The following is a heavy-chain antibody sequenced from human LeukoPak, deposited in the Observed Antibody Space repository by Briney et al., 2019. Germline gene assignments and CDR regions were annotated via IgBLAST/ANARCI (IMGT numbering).Heavy chain of an antibody. V-gene: IGHV1-8*03. J-gene: IGHJ4*01. D-gene: IGHD3-3*01. CDR1: GYTFTSYD. Sequence: ASVKVSCKASGYTFTSYDINWVRQATGQGLEWMGWMNPNSGNTGYAQKFQGRVTITGNTSISTAYMELSSLRSEDTAVYYCARSADFWSGYYGYWGHGTLVTVSS. CDR2: MNPNSGNT. CDR3: ARSADFWSGYYGY.